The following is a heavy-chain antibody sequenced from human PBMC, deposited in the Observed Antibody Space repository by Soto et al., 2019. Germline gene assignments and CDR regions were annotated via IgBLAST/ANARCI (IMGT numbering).Heavy chain of an antibody. D-gene: IGHD6-13*01. CDR2: ISSLSSTI. V-gene: IGHV3-48*01. CDR3: ARDTSSSWYTYFDY. CDR1: GFTFMDYT. Sequence: EVQLVESGGGLLQPGGPLRLPCEVSGFTFMDYTMNGFRQAPGKGREWISHISSLSSTIFYADSVKGRFTTSRDNAKNTLYLQMNSLRAEDTAVYYCARDTSSSWYTYFDYWGQGTLVTVSS. J-gene: IGHJ4*02.